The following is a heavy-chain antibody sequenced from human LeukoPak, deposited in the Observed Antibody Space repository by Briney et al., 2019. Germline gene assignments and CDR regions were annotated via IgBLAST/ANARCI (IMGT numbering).Heavy chain of an antibody. CDR3: VRLYKIEGADL. J-gene: IGHJ2*01. CDR1: GFTFSTYW. Sequence: PGGALRVSCVASGFTFSTYWIHWVRQTPGKGLVGVSSIRNDGATTKYADSVWGRFTNSRDNAKNTLYLQMNSLRAEDTAVYYCVRLYKIEGADLWGRGTLVTVSS. CDR2: IRNDGATT. D-gene: IGHD1-14*01. V-gene: IGHV3-74*01.